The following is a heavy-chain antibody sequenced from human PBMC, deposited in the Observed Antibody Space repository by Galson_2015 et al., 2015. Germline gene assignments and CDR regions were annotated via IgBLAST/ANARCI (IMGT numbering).Heavy chain of an antibody. D-gene: IGHD5-18*01. CDR3: ARGSGYNYGYGRVADY. J-gene: IGHJ4*02. CDR1: GYTFTSYD. V-gene: IGHV1-8*01. CDR2: MNPNTGNA. Sequence: SVKVSCKASGYTFTSYDINWVRQATGQGLEWMGWMNPNTGNAGYAQNFQGRVTMTRNTSISTAHMELSSLRSDDTAVYYCARGSGYNYGYGRVADYWGQGTLVTVSS.